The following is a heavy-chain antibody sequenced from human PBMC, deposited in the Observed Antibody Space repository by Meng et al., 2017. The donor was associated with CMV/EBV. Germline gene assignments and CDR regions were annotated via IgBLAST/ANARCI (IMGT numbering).Heavy chain of an antibody. CDR3: ARDSSGWYPHFDY. J-gene: IGHJ4*02. D-gene: IGHD6-19*01. V-gene: IGHV4-4*07. Sequence: QWHLQGPGPGLVNPSETLSLTGPVSAGPISSYPWSWIRQPAGKGLEWIGRIYTSGSTNYNPSLKSRVTMSVDTSKNQFSLKLSSVTAADTAVYYCARDSSGWYPHFDYWGQGTLVTVSS. CDR1: AGPISSYP. CDR2: IYTSGST.